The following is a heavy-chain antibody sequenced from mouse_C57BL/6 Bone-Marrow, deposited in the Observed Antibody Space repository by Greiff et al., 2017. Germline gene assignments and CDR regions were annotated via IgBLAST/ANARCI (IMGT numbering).Heavy chain of an antibody. CDR3: AREGDYYHAAWFDD. D-gene: IGHD1-1*01. CDR1: GYTFTSYW. J-gene: IGHJ3*01. Sequence: QVQLQQPGAELVRPGTSVKLSCTASGYTFTSYWMHWVKQRPGQGLEWIGMIDPSDSYTKYNQKFKGKATLTVYTSSSTAYMQLSSLTSEDSAVYYCAREGDYYHAAWFDDWGKGTLVTVSS. V-gene: IGHV1-59*01. CDR2: IDPSDSYT.